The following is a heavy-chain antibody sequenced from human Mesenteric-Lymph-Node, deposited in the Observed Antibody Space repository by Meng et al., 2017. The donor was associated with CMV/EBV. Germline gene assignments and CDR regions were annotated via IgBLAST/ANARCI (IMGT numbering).Heavy chain of an antibody. D-gene: IGHD3-9*01. J-gene: IGHJ4*02. CDR3: TTVFSGAAYY. CDR2: IKSKTDGGTT. CDR1: GFTFSSYE. V-gene: IGHV3-15*01. Sequence: GESLKISCAASGFTFSSYEMTWVRQAPGRGLEWVGRIKSKTDGGTTDYAAPVKGRFTISRDDSKNTLYLQMNSLKTEDTAVYYCTTVFSGAAYYWGQGTLVTVSS.